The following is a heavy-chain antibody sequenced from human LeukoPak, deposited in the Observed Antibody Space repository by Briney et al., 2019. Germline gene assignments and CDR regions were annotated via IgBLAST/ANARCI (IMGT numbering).Heavy chain of an antibody. Sequence: GESLKICCKGSGYSYTSYWICWVRQMPGKGLEWMGIIYPGDSDTRYSPSFQGQVTVSADKSISTAYLQWSSLKASDTAMYYCARHTAGYFDYWGQGPLVTVSS. D-gene: IGHD6-13*01. CDR3: ARHTAGYFDY. CDR1: GYSYTSYW. J-gene: IGHJ4*02. CDR2: IYPGDSDT. V-gene: IGHV5-51*01.